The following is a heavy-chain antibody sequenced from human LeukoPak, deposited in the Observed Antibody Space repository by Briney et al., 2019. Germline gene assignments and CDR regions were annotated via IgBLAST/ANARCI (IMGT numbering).Heavy chain of an antibody. J-gene: IGHJ6*03. CDR3: AQIDYYDSSGYYYYDYYMDV. V-gene: IGHV4-39*01. CDR1: GGSFSSCSYN. D-gene: IGHD3-22*01. Sequence: SESLSLTCTVSGGSFSSCSYNWGWIRQPPGKGLEWIGSLDYSESTYYNPALRRRATTSVNTTKTQFSLMLSPVTAADTAVYCCAQIDYYDSSGYYYYDYYMDVWGKGTTVTISS. CDR2: LDYSEST.